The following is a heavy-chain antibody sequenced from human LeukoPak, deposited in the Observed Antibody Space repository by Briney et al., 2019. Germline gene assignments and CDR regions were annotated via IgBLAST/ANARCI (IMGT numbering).Heavy chain of an antibody. D-gene: IGHD5-18*01. CDR1: GFTFSSYS. CDR3: ARVGIQLCVDY. V-gene: IGHV3-48*01. CDR2: ISSSSNTI. J-gene: IGHJ4*02. Sequence: GGSLRLYCAASGFTFSSYSMNWVRQAPGKGLEWVSYISSSSNTIYYADSVKGRFTISRDNAKNSLYLQMNSLRAEDTAVYYCARVGIQLCVDYWGQGTLVTVSS.